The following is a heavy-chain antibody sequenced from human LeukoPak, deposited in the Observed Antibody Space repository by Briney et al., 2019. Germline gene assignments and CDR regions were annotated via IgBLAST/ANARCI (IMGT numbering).Heavy chain of an antibody. CDR1: GYTFTGYY. Sequence: ASVKVSCKASGYTFTGYYMHWVRQPPGQGLEWMGWIRTNTGDPTYAQDFTGRFVLSLDTSVSTAYLQISGLKAEDTAVYYCARAGDGYTYYFDNWGQGTLVTVSS. CDR2: IRTNTGDP. CDR3: ARAGDGYTYYFDN. D-gene: IGHD5-24*01. J-gene: IGHJ4*02. V-gene: IGHV7-4-1*02.